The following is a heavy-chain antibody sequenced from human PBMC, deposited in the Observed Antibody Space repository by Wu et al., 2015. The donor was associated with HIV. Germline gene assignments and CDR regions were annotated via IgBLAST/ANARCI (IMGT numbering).Heavy chain of an antibody. CDR2: ISAYNGNT. CDR3: ARPYCSGGSCYKNAFDI. J-gene: IGHJ3*02. D-gene: IGHD2-15*01. V-gene: IGHV1-18*01. Sequence: QVQLVQSGAEVKKPGASVKVSCKASGYTFTSHGISWVRQAPGQGLEWMGWISAYNGNTNYAQKLQGRVTMTTDTSTSTAYMELRSLRSDDTAVYYXARPYCSGGSCYKNAFDIWAKGQWSPSLQ. CDR1: GYTFTSHG.